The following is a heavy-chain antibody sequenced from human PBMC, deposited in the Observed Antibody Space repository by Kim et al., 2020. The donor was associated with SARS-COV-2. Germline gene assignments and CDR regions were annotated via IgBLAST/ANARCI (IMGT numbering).Heavy chain of an antibody. Sequence: ASVKVSCKTSGYTFTSYHIHWVRQAPGQGLEWMGIINPSGGSTSYAQKFQGRVTMTRDTSMSTVYLDLTSLRSEDTAVYYCARDLAEAIYYFGYWGQGTL. J-gene: IGHJ4*02. CDR2: INPSGGST. V-gene: IGHV1-46*01. CDR3: ARDLAEAIYYFGY. CDR1: GYTFTSYH.